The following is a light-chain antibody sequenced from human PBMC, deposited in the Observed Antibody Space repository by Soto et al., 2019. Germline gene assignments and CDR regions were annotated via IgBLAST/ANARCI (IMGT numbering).Light chain of an antibody. CDR1: SSNIGANYD. CDR3: QSYDNSLSGPVV. V-gene: IGLV1-40*01. J-gene: IGLJ3*02. Sequence: QSVLTQPPSVSGAPGQTVTISCTGSSSNIGANYDVHWYQVLPGTAPKLLIYANTNRPSGVPDRFSGSKSGTSASLAITGLEADDEADDYCQSYDNSLSGPVVFGGGTQLTVL. CDR2: ANT.